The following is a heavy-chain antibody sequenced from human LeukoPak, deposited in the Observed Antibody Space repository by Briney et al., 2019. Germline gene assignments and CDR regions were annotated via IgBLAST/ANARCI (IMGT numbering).Heavy chain of an antibody. CDR3: ARGQKYYYPYYMDV. CDR2: INHSGST. CDR1: GGSFSGYY. D-gene: IGHD3-10*01. Sequence: SETLSLTCAVYGGSFSGYYWSWIRQPPGKGLEWIGEINHSGSTNYNPSLKSRVTISVDTSKNQFSLKLSSVTAADTAVYYCARGQKYYYPYYMDVWGKGTTVTVSS. V-gene: IGHV4-34*01. J-gene: IGHJ6*03.